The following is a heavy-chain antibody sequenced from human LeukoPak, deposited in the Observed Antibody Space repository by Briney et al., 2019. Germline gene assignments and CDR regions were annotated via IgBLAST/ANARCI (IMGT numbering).Heavy chain of an antibody. CDR1: GGSISSYY. D-gene: IGHD3-10*01. CDR3: ARRYGSGSSGTFDY. J-gene: IGHJ4*02. CDR2: IYYSGST. V-gene: IGHV4-59*01. Sequence: SETLSLTCTVSGGSISSYYWSWIRQPPGKGLEWIAYIYYSGSTNYNPSLKSRVTISVDTSKDQFSLKLSSVTAADTAVYYCARRYGSGSSGTFDYWGQGTLVTVSS.